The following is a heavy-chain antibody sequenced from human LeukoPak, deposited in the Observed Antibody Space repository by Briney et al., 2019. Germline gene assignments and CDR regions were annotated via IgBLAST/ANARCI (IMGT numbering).Heavy chain of an antibody. CDR2: IYHSGST. Sequence: SETLSLTCTVSGGSISSYSWSWIRQPPGKGLEWIGYIYHSGSTYYNPSLKSRVTISVDRSKNQFSLKLSSVTAADTAVYYCASSIVVVPAAISGRVDYWGQGTLVTVSS. V-gene: IGHV4-30-2*01. CDR3: ASSIVVVPAAISGRVDY. CDR1: GGSISSYS. J-gene: IGHJ4*02. D-gene: IGHD2-2*02.